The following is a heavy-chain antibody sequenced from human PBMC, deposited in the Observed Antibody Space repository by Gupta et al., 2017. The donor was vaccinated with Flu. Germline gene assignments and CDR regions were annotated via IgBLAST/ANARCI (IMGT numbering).Heavy chain of an antibody. J-gene: IGHJ4*02. V-gene: IGHV3-15*01. CDR3: ATDKTFYGSAPYFDN. CDR2: IRSFFDGGTA. CDR1: GFQFRTAW. D-gene: IGHD2/OR15-2a*01. Sequence: EGQLVESGGGLVKPGGSLRLSCAASGFQFRTAWMSWVRQAPGKGLEWVGRIRSFFDGGTADYAAPVMGRLTISRDESRLFLRMTGLTADDTAVYYCATDKTFYGSAPYFDNWGQGTLVTVSS.